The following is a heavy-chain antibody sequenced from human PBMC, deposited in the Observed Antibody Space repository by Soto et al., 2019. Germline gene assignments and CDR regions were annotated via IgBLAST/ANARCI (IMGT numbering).Heavy chain of an antibody. V-gene: IGHV3-23*01. CDR3: AMRTISAAFDP. J-gene: IGHJ5*02. CDR1: GFTFSNFA. CDR2: ISASGATT. D-gene: IGHD6-13*01. Sequence: GGSLRLSCAASGFTFSNFAMSWVRQSPGKGLEWVSTISASGATTSHADSVKGRFTISRDNSKNTLYLQLNSLRAEDTAIYYCAMRTISAAFDPWGQGTLVTVSS.